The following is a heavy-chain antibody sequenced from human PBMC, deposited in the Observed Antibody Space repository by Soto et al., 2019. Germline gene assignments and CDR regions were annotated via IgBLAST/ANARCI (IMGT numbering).Heavy chain of an antibody. Sequence: PGGSLRLSCAASGFTFGDYYMTWIRQAPGKGLEWVSYISDSSTAYTDYADSVKGRFTISRDDAKNSLFLQMNSLRAEDTAVYYCARDRGATRNTGSYLQYDSYYYGMYVWGKGTRVTVPS. V-gene: IGHV3-11*05. J-gene: IGHJ6*04. CDR2: ISDSSTAYT. D-gene: IGHD3-10*01. CDR3: ARDRGATRNTGSYLQYDSYYYGMYV. CDR1: GFTFGDYY.